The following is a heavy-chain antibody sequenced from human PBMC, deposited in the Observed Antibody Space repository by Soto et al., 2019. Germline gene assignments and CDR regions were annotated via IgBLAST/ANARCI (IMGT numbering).Heavy chain of an antibody. V-gene: IGHV3-23*01. CDR3: AKDKRHSGGSSSPEYFQH. CDR1: GFTFSSYA. CDR2: ISGSGGST. Sequence: GGSLRLSCAASGFTFSSYAMSWVRQAPGKGLEWVSAISGSGGSTYYADSVKGRFTISRDNSKNTLYLQMNSLRAEDTAVYYCAKDKRHSGGSSSPEYFQHWGQGTLVTVSS. D-gene: IGHD6-13*01. J-gene: IGHJ1*01.